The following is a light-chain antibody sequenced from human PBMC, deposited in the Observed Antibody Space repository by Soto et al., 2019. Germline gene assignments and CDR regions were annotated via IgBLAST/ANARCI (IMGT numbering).Light chain of an antibody. CDR1: QSVSSSY. CDR2: GAS. J-gene: IGKJ3*01. V-gene: IGKV3-20*01. Sequence: DTVLPQSPGTLSLSPGERGILSCRASQSVSSSYLAWYQQKPGQAPRLLMYGASTRATGIPDRFSGGGSGTDFTLTISRLEPADCAVYCCQQYAYSPPTFGPGTKL. CDR3: QQYAYSPPT.